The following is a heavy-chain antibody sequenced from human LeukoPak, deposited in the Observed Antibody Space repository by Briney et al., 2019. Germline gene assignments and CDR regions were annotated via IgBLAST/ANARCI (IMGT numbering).Heavy chain of an antibody. V-gene: IGHV3-74*01. Sequence: GGSLRLSCSPSGFSLSNYWMHWVRQAPGKGLVWVSRINPDGSVTNHADSVKGRFTISRDNAKNTLYLQMNSLRVKDTAVYYCSRDTYGYEDHWGQGTLVTVSS. CDR2: INPDGSVT. J-gene: IGHJ4*02. CDR3: SRDTYGYEDH. CDR1: GFSLSNYW. D-gene: IGHD3-16*01.